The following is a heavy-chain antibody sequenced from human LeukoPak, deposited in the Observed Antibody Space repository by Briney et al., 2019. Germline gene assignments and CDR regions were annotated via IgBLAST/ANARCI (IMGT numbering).Heavy chain of an antibody. D-gene: IGHD5-24*01. CDR1: GGSISSGDYC. Sequence: SQTLSLTCTVSGGSISSGDYCWSWIRQPPGKGLEWIGYIYYSGSTCYNPSLKSRFIISVNTSKKQFSLKLSSVSAADTAVYYCARGPPPYMAREWGRGTLVTVSS. V-gene: IGHV4-30-4*01. CDR2: IYYSGST. CDR3: ARGPPPYMARE. J-gene: IGHJ4*02.